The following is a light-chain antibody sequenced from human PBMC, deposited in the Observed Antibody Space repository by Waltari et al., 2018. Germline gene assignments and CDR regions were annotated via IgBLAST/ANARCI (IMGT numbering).Light chain of an antibody. CDR1: SSDVGNSNL. J-gene: IGLJ1*01. Sequence: QSALTQPAPVSGSPGQSITISCTGTSSDVGNSNLVSWYQQHPGKAPKLMISAGSKRPSGVSNRFSGSKSGNTASLTISGLQAEDEADYYCCSYAGSSTYVFGTGTKVTVL. CDR3: CSYAGSSTYV. CDR2: AGS. V-gene: IGLV2-23*01.